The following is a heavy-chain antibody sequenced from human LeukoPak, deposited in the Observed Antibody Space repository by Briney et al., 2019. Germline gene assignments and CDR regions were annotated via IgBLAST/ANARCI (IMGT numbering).Heavy chain of an antibody. Sequence: PSETLSLTCTVSGGSISGYYWSWIRQPPGKGLEWIGYIYYSGSTNSNPSLKSRVTISVDTSKNQFSLKLSSVTAADTAVYYCARSAVRGVDYGGQGTLVTVSS. D-gene: IGHD3-10*01. CDR2: IYYSGST. J-gene: IGHJ4*02. CDR1: GGSISGYY. CDR3: ARSAVRGVDY. V-gene: IGHV4-59*01.